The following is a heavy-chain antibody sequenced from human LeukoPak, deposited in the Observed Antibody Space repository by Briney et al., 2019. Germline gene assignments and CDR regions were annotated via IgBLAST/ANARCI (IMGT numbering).Heavy chain of an antibody. Sequence: SQTLSLTCAISGVSVSSNSAAWNWIRQSPSRGLEWLGRTYYRSKWYNDYAVSVKSRITINPDTSKNQFSLQLNSVTPEDMAVYYCARVNSGYDSHYYYYMDVWGKGTTVTVSS. CDR2: TYYRSKWYN. CDR1: GVSVSSNSAA. J-gene: IGHJ6*03. CDR3: ARVNSGYDSHYYYYMDV. V-gene: IGHV6-1*01. D-gene: IGHD5-12*01.